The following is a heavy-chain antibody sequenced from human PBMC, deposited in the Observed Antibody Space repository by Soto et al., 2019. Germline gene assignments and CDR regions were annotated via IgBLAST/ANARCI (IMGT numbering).Heavy chain of an antibody. CDR3: ARGVVVVVAAKGMDV. CDR2: ISYDGSNK. CDR1: GSTFSSYA. Sequence: GGSLRLSCAASGSTFSSYAMHWVRQAPGKGLEWVAVISYDGSNKYYADSVKGRFTISRDNSKNTLYLQMNSLRAEDTAVYYCARGVVVVVAAKGMDVWGQGTTVTVSS. J-gene: IGHJ6*02. V-gene: IGHV3-30-3*01. D-gene: IGHD2-15*01.